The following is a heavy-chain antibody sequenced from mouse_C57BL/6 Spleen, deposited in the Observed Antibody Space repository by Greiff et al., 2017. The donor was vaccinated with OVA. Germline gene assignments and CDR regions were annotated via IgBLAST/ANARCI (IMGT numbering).Heavy chain of an antibody. J-gene: IGHJ2*01. CDR2: IHPNSGST. Sequence: KQRPGQGLEWIGMIHPNSGSTNYNEKFKSKATLTVDKSSSTAYMQLSSLTSEDSAVYYCARDDGYLDYWGQGTTLTVSS. CDR3: ARDDGYLDY. V-gene: IGHV1-64*01. D-gene: IGHD2-3*01.